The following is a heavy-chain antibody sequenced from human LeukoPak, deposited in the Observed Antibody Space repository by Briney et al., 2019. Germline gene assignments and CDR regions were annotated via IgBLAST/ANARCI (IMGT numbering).Heavy chain of an antibody. CDR2: IRGGGSDT. CDR3: ARCYTYGTTWFGGLDV. Sequence: GGSLRLSCAASGVTFSSNTMTWGRQVAGKGVEGVSSIRGGGSDTHYAGTVRGGCTISRDNSNNTLYLQMNRLRAEDTAVYYCARCYTYGTTWFGGLDVWGQGTTVTVSS. V-gene: IGHV3-23*01. D-gene: IGHD3-10*01. CDR1: GVTFSSNT. J-gene: IGHJ6*02.